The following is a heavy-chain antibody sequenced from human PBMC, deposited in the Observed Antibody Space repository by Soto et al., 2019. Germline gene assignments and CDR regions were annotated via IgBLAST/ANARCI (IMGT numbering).Heavy chain of an antibody. CDR2: IYRSGRT. V-gene: IGHV4-59*11. CDR3: AIEGTSSWYDF. J-gene: IGHJ4*02. Sequence: SETLSLTCSVSGDSISNLYWSWIRQPLGKGLEWIGYIYRSGRTNYNPSLKSRVTISADTSKHQFSLKLSSVTAADTAVYYCAIEGTSSWYDFWGQGTLVTGSS. CDR1: GDSISNLY. D-gene: IGHD6-13*01.